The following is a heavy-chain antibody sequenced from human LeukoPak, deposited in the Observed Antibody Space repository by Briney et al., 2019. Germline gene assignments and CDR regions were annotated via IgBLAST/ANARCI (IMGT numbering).Heavy chain of an antibody. CDR3: ASPLTRECSSISCPLSY. Sequence: GESLKISCKGSGYSFTTYWVAWVRKMPGKGLEWMGIIYPGDSDTRYSPSFQGQVTISVDRSVSAAYLQWSSLKASDTAMYYCASPLTRECSSISCPLSYWGQGTLVTVSS. CDR1: GYSFTTYW. CDR2: IYPGDSDT. J-gene: IGHJ4*02. D-gene: IGHD2-2*01. V-gene: IGHV5-51*01.